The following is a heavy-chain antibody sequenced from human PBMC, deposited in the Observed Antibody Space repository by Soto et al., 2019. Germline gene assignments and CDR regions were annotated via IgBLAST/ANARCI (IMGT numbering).Heavy chain of an antibody. J-gene: IGHJ6*03. CDR2: IYYNGST. CDR1: GGSISSSSYY. D-gene: IGHD2-2*01. V-gene: IGHV4-39*01. Sequence: PSETLSLTCTVSGGSISSSSYYWGWIRQPPGKGLEWIGSIYYNGSTYYNPSLKSRVTISVDTSKNQFSLKLSSVTAADTAVYYCASEVVEYQLPYYYYMDVWGKGTTVTVSS. CDR3: ASEVVEYQLPYYYYMDV.